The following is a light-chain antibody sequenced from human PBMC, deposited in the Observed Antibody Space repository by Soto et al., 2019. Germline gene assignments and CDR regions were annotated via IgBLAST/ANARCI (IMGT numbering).Light chain of an antibody. CDR3: SSYVGTNSYV. Sequence: QSALTQPPSASGSPGQSVTISCTGTSSDVGGYNYVSWYQQHPGKAPKLIIYEVYKRPSGVPDRFSASKSGNTAALTVSGLQAEDEADYYCSSYVGTNSYVFGTGTKVTV. V-gene: IGLV2-8*01. J-gene: IGLJ1*01. CDR1: SSDVGGYNY. CDR2: EVY.